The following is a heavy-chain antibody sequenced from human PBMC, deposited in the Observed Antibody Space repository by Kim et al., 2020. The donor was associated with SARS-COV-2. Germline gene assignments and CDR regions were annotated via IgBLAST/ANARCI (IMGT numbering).Heavy chain of an antibody. V-gene: IGHV1-46*01. CDR3: ARDLEQLVSYVDY. Sequence: YAKKFQGRVTRTRDTSTSTVYMELSSLRSEDTAVYYCARDLEQLVSYVDYWGQGTLVTVSS. J-gene: IGHJ4*02. D-gene: IGHD6-6*01.